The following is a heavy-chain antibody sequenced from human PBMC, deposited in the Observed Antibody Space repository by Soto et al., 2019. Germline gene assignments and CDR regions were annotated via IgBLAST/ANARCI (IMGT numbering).Heavy chain of an antibody. CDR3: ALWGSNIDY. CDR1: GGSISSYY. V-gene: IGHV4-4*07. D-gene: IGHD3-16*01. J-gene: IGHJ4*02. CDR2: IYTSGST. Sequence: SETLSLTCTVSGGSISSYYWSWIRQPAGKGLEWIGRIYTSGSTNYNPSLKSRVTMSVXTXXNRFSLKLSSVTAADTAVYYCALWGSNIDYRGQATLVTVSS.